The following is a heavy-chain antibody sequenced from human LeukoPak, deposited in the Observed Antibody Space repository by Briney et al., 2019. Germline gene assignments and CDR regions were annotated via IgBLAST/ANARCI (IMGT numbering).Heavy chain of an antibody. D-gene: IGHD1-26*01. Sequence: SVKVSCKASGGTLSSYAISWVRQAPGQGLEWMGGIIPIFGTANYAQKFQGRVTITADESTSTAYMELSSLRSEDTAVYYCARGRASYYALDYFDYWGQGTLVTVSS. CDR1: GGTLSSYA. CDR2: IIPIFGTA. V-gene: IGHV1-69*13. J-gene: IGHJ4*02. CDR3: ARGRASYYALDYFDY.